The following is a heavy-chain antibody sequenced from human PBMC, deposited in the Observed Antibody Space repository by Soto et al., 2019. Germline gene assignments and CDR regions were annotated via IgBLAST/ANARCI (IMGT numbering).Heavy chain of an antibody. Sequence: GGSLRLSCAASGFTFSDYYMSWIRQAPGKGLEWVSYISSSGSTIYYADSVKGRFTISRDNAKNSLYLQMNSLRAEDTAVYYCARVLLRFLGPHDAFDIWGQGTMVTVSS. CDR1: GFTFSDYY. CDR2: ISSSGSTI. J-gene: IGHJ3*02. D-gene: IGHD3-3*01. CDR3: ARVLLRFLGPHDAFDI. V-gene: IGHV3-11*01.